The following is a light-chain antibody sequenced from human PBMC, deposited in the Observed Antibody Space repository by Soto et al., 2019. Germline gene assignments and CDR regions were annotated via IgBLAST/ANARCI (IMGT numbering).Light chain of an antibody. CDR2: GAS. V-gene: IGKV3D-20*02. CDR1: QSVSSNC. CDR3: HQRSSWPIT. J-gene: IGKJ5*01. Sequence: IVLTHSPCTLSLSPWERGTLSFRSSQSVSSNCLAWYQQKLGQAPRLLIYGASSRATGIPDRFSGSGSGTDFTLTINRLEPDDFAVYYCHQRSSWPITFGQGTRLEIK.